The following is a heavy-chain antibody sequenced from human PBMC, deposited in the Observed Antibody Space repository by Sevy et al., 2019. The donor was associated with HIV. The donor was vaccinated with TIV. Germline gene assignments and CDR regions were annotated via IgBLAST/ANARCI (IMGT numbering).Heavy chain of an antibody. J-gene: IGHJ4*02. D-gene: IGHD5-18*01. CDR3: ARGVAPYSYGYRDHHGGFDY. V-gene: IGHV4-59*01. Sequence: SEILSLTCTVSGGSISSYYWSWIRQPPGKGLEWIGYIYYSGSTNYNPSLKSRVTISVDTSKNQFSLKLSSVTAADTAVYYCARGVAPYSYGYRDHHGGFDYWGQGTLVTVSS. CDR1: GGSISSYY. CDR2: IYYSGST.